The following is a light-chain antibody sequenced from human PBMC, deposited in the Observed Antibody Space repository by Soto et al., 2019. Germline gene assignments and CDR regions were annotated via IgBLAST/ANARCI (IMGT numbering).Light chain of an antibody. CDR2: EVS. Sequence: QSVLPQPAAESGSPGQSNTISCTGTSSDVGGYNYVSWYQEQSGKAPKLMIHEVSNRPSGVSNRFSGSKSGNTASLTISGLQAADDADYYCISNASSRAYVFG. J-gene: IGLJ1*01. V-gene: IGLV2-14*01. CDR1: SSDVGGYNY. CDR3: ISNASSRAYV.